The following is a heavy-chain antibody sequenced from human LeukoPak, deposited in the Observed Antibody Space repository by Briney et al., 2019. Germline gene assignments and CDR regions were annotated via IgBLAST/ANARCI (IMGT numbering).Heavy chain of an antibody. CDR3: ARGGLGTLDY. J-gene: IGHJ4*02. Sequence: GGSLRLSCAASGFTFSGYAMSWVRQAPGKGLEWVSAIIGTGGATYYADSVKGRFTISRDNSKNTVYLQMNSLTAEDTAVYYCARGGLGTLDYWGQGILVTVSS. V-gene: IGHV3-23*01. CDR1: GFTFSGYA. D-gene: IGHD7-27*01. CDR2: IIGTGGAT.